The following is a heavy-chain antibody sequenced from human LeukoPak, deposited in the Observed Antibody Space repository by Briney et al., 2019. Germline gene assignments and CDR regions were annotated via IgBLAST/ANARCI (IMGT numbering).Heavy chain of an antibody. CDR2: IYSGGSA. CDR3: ARESKAVAAAGTTGY. CDR1: GFTVSSNY. J-gene: IGHJ4*02. Sequence: GGSLRLSCAASGFTVSSNYMSWVRQAPGKGLEWVSVIYSGGSAYYAGSVKGRFTISRDNSKNTLYLQMNSLRAEDTAVYYCARESKAVAAAGTTGYWGQGTLVTVSS. D-gene: IGHD6-13*01. V-gene: IGHV3-53*01.